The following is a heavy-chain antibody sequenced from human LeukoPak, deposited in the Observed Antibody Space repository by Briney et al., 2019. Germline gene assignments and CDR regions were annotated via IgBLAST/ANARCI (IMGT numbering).Heavy chain of an antibody. Sequence: SVKVSCKASGGTFSSYAISWVRQAPGQGLEWMGGIIPIFGTANYAQKFQGRVTITADESTSTAYMELSSLRSEDTALYYCARAIEYSSTPPLYFDLWGRGTLVTVSS. CDR1: GGTFSSYA. CDR2: IIPIFGTA. V-gene: IGHV1-69*13. J-gene: IGHJ2*01. D-gene: IGHD6-6*01. CDR3: ARAIEYSSTPPLYFDL.